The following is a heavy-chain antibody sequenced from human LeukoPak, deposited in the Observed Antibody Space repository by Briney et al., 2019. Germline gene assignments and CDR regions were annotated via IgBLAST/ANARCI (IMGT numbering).Heavy chain of an antibody. CDR3: ARGGLRDSSGYYGY. V-gene: IGHV1-69*04. Sequence: SVKVSCKASGYTFTGYYMHWVRQAPGQGPEWMGRIIPILGIANYAQKFQGRVTITADKSTSTAYMELSSLRSEDTAVYYCARGGLRDSSGYYGYWGQGTLVTVSS. J-gene: IGHJ4*02. CDR2: IIPILGIA. D-gene: IGHD3-22*01. CDR1: GYTFTGYY.